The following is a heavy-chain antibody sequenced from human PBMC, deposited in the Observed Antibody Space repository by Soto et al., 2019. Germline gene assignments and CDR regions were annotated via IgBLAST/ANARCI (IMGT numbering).Heavy chain of an antibody. D-gene: IGHD6-6*01. Sequence: SETLSLTCAVYGGSFSGYYWSWIRQPPGKGLEWIGQINHSGSTNYNPSLKSRVTISVDTSKNQFSLKLSSVTAADTAVYYCARTSRFDSWGQGTLVTVSS. CDR3: ARTSRFDS. CDR2: INHSGST. CDR1: GGSFSGYY. J-gene: IGHJ4*02. V-gene: IGHV4-34*01.